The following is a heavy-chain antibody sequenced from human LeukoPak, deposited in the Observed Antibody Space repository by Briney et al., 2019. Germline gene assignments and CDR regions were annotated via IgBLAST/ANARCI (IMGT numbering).Heavy chain of an antibody. V-gene: IGHV3-7*01. CDR3: ARRRCSSTSCFFDY. J-gene: IGHJ4*02. CDR2: IKQDGSEK. Sequence: GGSLRLSCAASGFTFSNYWMSWVRQAPGMGLEWVANIKQDGSEKYYVASVKGRFTISRDNAKNSLYLQMNSLRAEDTAVYYCARRRCSSTSCFFDYWGQGTLVTVSS. D-gene: IGHD2-2*01. CDR1: GFTFSNYW.